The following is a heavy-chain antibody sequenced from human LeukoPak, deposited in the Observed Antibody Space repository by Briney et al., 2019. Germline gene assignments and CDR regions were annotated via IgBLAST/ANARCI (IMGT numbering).Heavy chain of an antibody. V-gene: IGHV4-34*01. D-gene: IGHD2-2*01. CDR2: INHSGST. CDR3: ARGGRIVVVPAAMGGWFDP. Sequence: SETLPLTCAVYGGSFSGYYWSWIRQPPGKGLEWIGEINHSGSTNYNPSLKSRVTISVDTSKNQFSLKLSSVTAADTAVYYCARGGRIVVVPAAMGGWFDPWGQGTLVTVSS. J-gene: IGHJ5*02. CDR1: GGSFSGYY.